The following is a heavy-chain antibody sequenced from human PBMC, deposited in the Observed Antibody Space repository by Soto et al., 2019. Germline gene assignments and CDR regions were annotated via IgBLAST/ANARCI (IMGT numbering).Heavy chain of an antibody. Sequence: SETLSLTCTVSGVSISSGGYYWNWIRQHPEKGLEWLGYIYYTGDTYYSPSLGSRITMSVDTSKSQFTLRLTSVTAADTALYLFARGVGVDATIGAWGFKYWGKGAQVTVPS. CDR2: IYYTGDT. D-gene: IGHD3-16*01. CDR3: ARGVGVDATIGAWGFKY. J-gene: IGHJ4*02. CDR1: GVSISSGGYY. V-gene: IGHV4-31*03.